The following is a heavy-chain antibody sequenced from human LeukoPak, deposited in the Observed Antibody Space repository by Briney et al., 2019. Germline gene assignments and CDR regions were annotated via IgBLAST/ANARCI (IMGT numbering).Heavy chain of an antibody. CDR1: GFSIGDYG. Sequence: GGSLRLSCAPSGFSIGDYGMSWVRQTPEKGLEWVSGITWNGGSTGYADSVKGGYTISRDNAMNSLYLQMGSRRAEDTALYYCAMKFSGVYCYMDVWGKGTTVTVSS. D-gene: IGHD3-10*01. CDR3: AMKFSGVYCYMDV. J-gene: IGHJ6*03. CDR2: ITWNGGST. V-gene: IGHV3-20*04.